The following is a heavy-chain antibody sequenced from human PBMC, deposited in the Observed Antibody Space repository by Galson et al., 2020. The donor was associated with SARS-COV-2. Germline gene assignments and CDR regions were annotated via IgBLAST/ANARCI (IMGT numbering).Heavy chain of an antibody. D-gene: IGHD3-10*01. V-gene: IGHV4-4*07. CDR2: TYTSGST. J-gene: IGHJ4*02. CDR1: GPSTTNYY. CDR3: ATLHRGLADV. Sequence: SQTLSLTCTLSGPSTTNYYWSCIRQPAGKGLAWIGRTYTSGSTKYNPTLRSRVTMSVDTSKNQFSLKPTSVTAADTAVYYCATLHRGLADVWGQGGLVTVSS.